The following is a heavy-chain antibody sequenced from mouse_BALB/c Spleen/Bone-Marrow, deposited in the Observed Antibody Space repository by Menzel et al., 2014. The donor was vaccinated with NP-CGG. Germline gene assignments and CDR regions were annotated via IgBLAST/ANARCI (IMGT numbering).Heavy chain of an antibody. Sequence: VKLQESGAELVKPGASVKLSCKTSGYTFTSYWIQWVKQRPGQGLGWIGEIFPGTGTTYYNEKFKGKATLTIDTSSSNAYMQLSSLTSEDSAVYFCASRDSSGYVPDYWGQGTPLTVSS. V-gene: IGHV1S132*01. CDR2: IFPGTGTT. CDR1: GYTFTSYW. D-gene: IGHD3-2*01. J-gene: IGHJ2*01. CDR3: ASRDSSGYVPDY.